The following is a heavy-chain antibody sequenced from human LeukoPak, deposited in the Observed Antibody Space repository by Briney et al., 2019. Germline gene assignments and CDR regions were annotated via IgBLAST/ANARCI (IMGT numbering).Heavy chain of an antibody. J-gene: IGHJ4*02. V-gene: IGHV1-24*01. D-gene: IGHD3-22*01. CDR1: GYTLTELS. CDR3: ATWPYYDSSGPVDY. Sequence: ASVKVSCKVSGYTLTELSMHWVRQAPGKGLEWMGGFDPEDGETIYAQKFQGRVTMTEDTSTDTAYMELSSLRSEDTAVYYCATWPYYDSSGPVDYWGQGTLVTVSS. CDR2: FDPEDGET.